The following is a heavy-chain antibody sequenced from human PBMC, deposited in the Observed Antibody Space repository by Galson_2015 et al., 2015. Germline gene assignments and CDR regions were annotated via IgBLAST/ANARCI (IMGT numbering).Heavy chain of an antibody. J-gene: IGHJ4*02. CDR1: GYTFTSYD. Sequence: SVKVSCKASGYTFTSYDINWVRQATGQGLERMGWMNPNSGNTGYTQKFQGRVTMTRNTSISTAYMDLSSLRSEDTAVYYCARGWWGYDSSGYSYWCQGTLVTVSS. CDR2: MNPNSGNT. CDR3: ARGWWGYDSSGYSY. D-gene: IGHD3-22*01. V-gene: IGHV1-8*01.